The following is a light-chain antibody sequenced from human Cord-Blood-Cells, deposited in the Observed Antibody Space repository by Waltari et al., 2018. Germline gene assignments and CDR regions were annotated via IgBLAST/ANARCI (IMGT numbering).Light chain of an antibody. CDR2: WAS. CDR1: QSVLYSSNNKNY. Sequence: DIVMTQSPDSLAGSLGERVTINCKSSQSVLYSSNNKNYVAWDQQKPGQPPKLLVYWASTRESGVPDRCSGSGSGTDFTLTISSLQAEDVAVYYCQQYYSTPWTFGQGTKVEIK. V-gene: IGKV4-1*01. CDR3: QQYYSTPWT. J-gene: IGKJ1*01.